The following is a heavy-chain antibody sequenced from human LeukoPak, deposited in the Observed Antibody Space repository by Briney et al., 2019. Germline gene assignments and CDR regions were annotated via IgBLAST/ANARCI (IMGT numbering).Heavy chain of an antibody. J-gene: IGHJ6*04. CDR2: ICWDGGST. D-gene: IGHD6-13*01. CDR3: AKDLYSSSDYYYYGMDV. V-gene: IGHV3-43D*04. Sequence: GGSLRLSCAASGFTFDDYAMHWVRQAPGKGLEWVSLICWDGGSTYYACSVKGRFTIYRDNSKNSLYLQMNSLRAEDTALYYYAKDLYSSSDYYYYGMDVWGKGTTVTVSS. CDR1: GFTFDDYA.